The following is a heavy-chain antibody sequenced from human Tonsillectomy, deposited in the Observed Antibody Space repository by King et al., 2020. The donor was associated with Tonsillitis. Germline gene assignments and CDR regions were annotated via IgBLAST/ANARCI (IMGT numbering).Heavy chain of an antibody. CDR2: ISWNSGSI. V-gene: IGHV3-9*01. CDR3: TKDNRITMSGRGAFDM. Sequence: VQLVESGGGLVQPGRSLRLSCAASGFTFDDYAMHWVRHAPGKGLEWVSGISWNSGSIDYTDSVKGRFTISRDNAKNSLYLQMSSLRAEDTALYYCTKDNRITMSGRGAFDMWGQGTMVTVSS. D-gene: IGHD3-22*01. CDR1: GFTFDDYA. J-gene: IGHJ3*02.